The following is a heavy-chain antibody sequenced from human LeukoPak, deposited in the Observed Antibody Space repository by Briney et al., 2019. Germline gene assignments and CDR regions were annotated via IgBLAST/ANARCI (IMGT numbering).Heavy chain of an antibody. V-gene: IGHV3-15*01. CDR1: GITFSNAW. J-gene: IGHJ4*02. D-gene: IGHD3-10*01. CDR2: IKSKADGGTK. Sequence: PGGSLRLSCAASGITFSNAWMTWVRQAPGKGLEWVGRIKSKADGGTKDYAAPVKGRFNISRDDSKNTLYLQMNSLRAEDTAVYYCARSGREVRGVIGYYFDYWGQGTLVTVSS. CDR3: ARSGREVRGVIGYYFDY.